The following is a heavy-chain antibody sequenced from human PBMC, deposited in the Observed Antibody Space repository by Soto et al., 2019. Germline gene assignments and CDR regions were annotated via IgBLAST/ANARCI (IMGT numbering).Heavy chain of an antibody. J-gene: IGHJ6*02. CDR2: IIPIFGTA. CDR3: ARRGSDGYNLIPRNHYGMDV. D-gene: IGHD5-12*01. Sequence: VASVKVSCKASGGTFSSYAISWVRQAPGQGLEWMGGIIPIFGTANYAQMFQGRVTITADKSTSTAYMELSSLRSEDTAVYYCARRGSDGYNLIPRNHYGMDVWGQGTTVTVSS. V-gene: IGHV1-69*06. CDR1: GGTFSSYA.